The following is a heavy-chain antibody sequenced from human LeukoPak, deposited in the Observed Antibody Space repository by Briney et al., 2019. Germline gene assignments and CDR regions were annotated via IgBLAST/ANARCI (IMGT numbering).Heavy chain of an antibody. J-gene: IGHJ4*02. CDR3: TTLRSTWGY. CDR1: GFTFSNAW. CDR2: IKSKTDGGTA. Sequence: GGSLRLSCAASGFTFSNAWMSWVRQAPGKGLEWVGRIKSKTDGGTADYVAPVKGRFTISRDDSKDTLYLQVNSLKTEDTAIYYCTTLRSTWGYWGQGTLVTVSS. V-gene: IGHV3-15*01. D-gene: IGHD7-27*01.